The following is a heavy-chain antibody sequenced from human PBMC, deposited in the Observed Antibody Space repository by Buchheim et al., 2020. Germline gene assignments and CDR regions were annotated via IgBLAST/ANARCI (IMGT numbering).Heavy chain of an antibody. V-gene: IGHV3-23*01. Sequence: EVQLLESGGALVQPGGSLRLSCVASGFIFRNYAMSWVRQAPGKGLEWVSGISGTGGTTYYADSVKGRFTISRDNARNTLYLQMNNLRAEDTAVYYCAKLGGDDYGDYEYYLDYWGQGTL. CDR2: ISGTGGTT. J-gene: IGHJ4*02. D-gene: IGHD4-17*01. CDR3: AKLGGDDYGDYEYYLDY. CDR1: GFIFRNYA.